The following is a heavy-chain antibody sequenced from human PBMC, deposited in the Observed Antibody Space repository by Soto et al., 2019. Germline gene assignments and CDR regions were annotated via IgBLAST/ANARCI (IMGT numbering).Heavy chain of an antibody. J-gene: IGHJ6*03. CDR1: GFIFTSSA. D-gene: IGHD2-2*01. CDR3: AAAKGCRSTSCSYYYYYMDV. CDR2: IVVGSGNT. V-gene: IGHV1-58*02. Sequence: ASVKVSCKASGFIFTSSAMQWVRQARGQRLEWIGWIVVGSGNTNYAQKFQERVTITRDMSTSTAYMELSSLRSEDTAVYYCAAAKGCRSTSCSYYYYYMDVCG.